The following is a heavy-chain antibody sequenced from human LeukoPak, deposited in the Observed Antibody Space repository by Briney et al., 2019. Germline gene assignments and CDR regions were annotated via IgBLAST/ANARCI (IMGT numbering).Heavy chain of an antibody. V-gene: IGHV1-8*03. J-gene: IGHJ4*02. Sequence: GASVTVSFKSSGYTFTTYDINWVRQATGQGLEWMGWMNPNSGNTGYAQKLQGRVTITRNTSISTAYMELSSLRSEDTAVYYCARWYCSSTSCQFDYWGQGTLVTVSS. CDR2: MNPNSGNT. CDR1: GYTFTTYD. D-gene: IGHD2-2*01. CDR3: ARWYCSSTSCQFDY.